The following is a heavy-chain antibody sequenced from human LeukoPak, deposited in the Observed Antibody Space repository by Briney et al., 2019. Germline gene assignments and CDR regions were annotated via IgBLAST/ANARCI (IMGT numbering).Heavy chain of an antibody. CDR1: GGSISSYY. Sequence: SETLSLTRTVSGGSISSYYWSWIRQPAGKGLEWIGRIYTSGSTNYNPSLKSRVTMSVDTSKNQFSLKLSSVTAADTAVYYCARDFHYYGSGSYWDWFDPWGQGTLVTVSS. D-gene: IGHD3-10*01. V-gene: IGHV4-4*07. CDR3: ARDFHYYGSGSYWDWFDP. CDR2: IYTSGST. J-gene: IGHJ5*02.